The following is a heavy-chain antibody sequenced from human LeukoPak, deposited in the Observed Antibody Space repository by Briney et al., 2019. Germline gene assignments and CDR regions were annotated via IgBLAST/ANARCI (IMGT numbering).Heavy chain of an antibody. J-gene: IGHJ4*02. CDR2: INTNTGNP. Sequence: GASVKVSCKASGYTFTGYYMHWVRQAPGQGLEWMGWINTNTGNPTYAQGFTGRFVFSLDTSVSTAYLQISSLKAEDTAVYYCAREGSYTLRYFDYWGQGTLVTVSS. V-gene: IGHV7-4-1*02. CDR1: GYTFTGYY. D-gene: IGHD1-26*01. CDR3: AREGSYTLRYFDY.